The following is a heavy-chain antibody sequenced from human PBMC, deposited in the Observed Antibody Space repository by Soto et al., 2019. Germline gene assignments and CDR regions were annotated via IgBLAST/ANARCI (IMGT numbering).Heavy chain of an antibody. V-gene: IGHV1-46*01. J-gene: IGHJ6*02. D-gene: IGHD2-15*01. CDR2: INPSGGST. CDR1: GYCLSSYY. Sequence: ASVKVCFKTCGYCLSSYYIHLVREAPGQGLEWMGIINPSGGSTSYAQKFQGRVTMTRDTSTSTVYMELSSLRSEDTAVYYCARDFPYCSGGSCRGYYYYGMDVWGQGTTVTVSS. CDR3: ARDFPYCSGGSCRGYYYYGMDV.